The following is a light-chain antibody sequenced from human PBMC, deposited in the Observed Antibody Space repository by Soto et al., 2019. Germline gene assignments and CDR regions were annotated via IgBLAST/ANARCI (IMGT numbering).Light chain of an antibody. J-gene: IGLJ1*01. Sequence: QSVLTQPPSVSGAPGQRVTISCTGSSSNIGAGYDVHWYQQLPGTAPKRLIYGNSNRPSGVPDRFSGSKSGTSASLAITELQAEDEADYYCQSYDSSLSGYVFGTGTKLTVL. CDR3: QSYDSSLSGYV. V-gene: IGLV1-40*01. CDR2: GNS. CDR1: SSNIGAGYD.